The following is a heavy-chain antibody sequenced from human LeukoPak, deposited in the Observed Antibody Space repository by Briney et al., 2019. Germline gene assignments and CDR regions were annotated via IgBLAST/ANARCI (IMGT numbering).Heavy chain of an antibody. CDR3: ARDRSSSWYDNWFDP. CDR1: GGSISSGDYY. Sequence: SETLSLTCTVSGGSISSGDYYWSWIRQPPGKGLEWIGYIYYSGSTYYNPSLKSRVTISVDTSKNQFSLKLSSVTAADTAVYYCARDRSSSWYDNWFDPWGQGTLVTVSS. CDR2: IYYSGST. D-gene: IGHD6-13*01. V-gene: IGHV4-30-4*02. J-gene: IGHJ5*02.